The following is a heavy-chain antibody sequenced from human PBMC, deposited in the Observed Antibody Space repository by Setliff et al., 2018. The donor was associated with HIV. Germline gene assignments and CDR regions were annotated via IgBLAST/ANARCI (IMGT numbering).Heavy chain of an antibody. J-gene: IGHJ4*02. Sequence: SETPSLTCTVSGDSISNGNFYWSWIRQSAGKGLEWFGHIYRTGSANYNPSLKSRLTISVDTSKNQFSLNLSSVTAADTAVYYCARRRVDAAKAAFDYWGQGTLVTVSS. V-gene: IGHV4-61*09. CDR1: GDSISNGNFY. CDR2: IYRTGSA. CDR3: ARRRVDAAKAAFDY. D-gene: IGHD5-18*01.